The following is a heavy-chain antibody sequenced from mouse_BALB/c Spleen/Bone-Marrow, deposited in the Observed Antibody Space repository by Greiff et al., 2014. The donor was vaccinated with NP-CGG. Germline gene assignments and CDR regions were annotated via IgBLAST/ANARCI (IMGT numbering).Heavy chain of an antibody. CDR3: ARRYFDV. CDR2: IAPGSGST. J-gene: IGHJ1*01. CDR1: GYTFTSYW. Sequence: DLVKPGASVKLSCKASGYTFTSYWINWIKQRPGQGLEWIGRIAPGSGSTYYNEMFKGKATLTVDTSSSTAYIQLSSLASEYSAVYFRARRYFDVWGAGTTVTVSS. V-gene: IGHV1S41*01.